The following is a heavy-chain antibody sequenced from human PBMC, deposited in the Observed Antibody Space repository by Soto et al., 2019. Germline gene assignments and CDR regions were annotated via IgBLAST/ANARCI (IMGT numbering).Heavy chain of an antibody. J-gene: IGHJ6*02. D-gene: IGHD3-22*01. CDR1: GYTLTELS. CDR3: ATTYDSSGYYSYYYYGMDV. V-gene: IGHV1-24*01. Sequence: ASVKVSCKVSGYTLTELSMHWVRQAPGKGLEWMGGFDPEDGETIYAQKFQGRVTMTEDTSTDTAYMELSSLRSEDTAVYYCATTYDSSGYYSYYYYGMDVWGQGTTVTVSS. CDR2: FDPEDGET.